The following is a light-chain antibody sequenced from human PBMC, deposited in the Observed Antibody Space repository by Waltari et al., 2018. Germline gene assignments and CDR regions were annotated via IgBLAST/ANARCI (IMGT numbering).Light chain of an antibody. CDR3: GSRDMNGAVI. CDR2: GKN. Sequence: SSELTQDPAVSVALGQTVRIKCQGDIRRVFYGNWCRQKPGQAPTLVIYGKNNRPSGVPDRFSASSSGNTASLTISGAQADDEAVYYCGSRDMNGAVIFGGGTKLTVL. CDR1: IRRVFY. V-gene: IGLV3-19*01. J-gene: IGLJ2*01.